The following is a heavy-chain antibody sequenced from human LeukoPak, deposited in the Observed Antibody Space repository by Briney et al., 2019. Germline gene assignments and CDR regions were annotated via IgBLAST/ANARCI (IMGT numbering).Heavy chain of an antibody. CDR2: IYSGGGT. J-gene: IGHJ6*02. V-gene: IGHV3-66*02. CDR3: ARDRTYDYYDSSGSMNYGMDV. D-gene: IGHD3-22*01. CDR1: GFTVSSNY. Sequence: GGSLRLSCAASGFTVSSNYMSWVRQAPGKGLGWVSVIYSGGGTYYADSVKGRFTISRDNSKNTLYLQMNSLRAEDTAVYYCARDRTYDYYDSSGSMNYGMDVWGQGTTVTVSS.